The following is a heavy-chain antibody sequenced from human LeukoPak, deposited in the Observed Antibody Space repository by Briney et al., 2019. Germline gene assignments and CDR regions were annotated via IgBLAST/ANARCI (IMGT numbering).Heavy chain of an antibody. V-gene: IGHV1-8*01. CDR1: GYTFTSYD. J-gene: IGHJ4*02. CDR2: VNPNSGNT. CDR3: ARVPYVGSYYGRYYFDY. Sequence: ASVKVSCKASGYTFTSYDINWVRQATGQGLEWMGWVNPNSGNTGYAQKFQGRVTMTRNTSISTAYMELSSLRSEDTAVYYCARVPYVGSYYGRYYFDYRGQGTLVTVSS. D-gene: IGHD1-26*01.